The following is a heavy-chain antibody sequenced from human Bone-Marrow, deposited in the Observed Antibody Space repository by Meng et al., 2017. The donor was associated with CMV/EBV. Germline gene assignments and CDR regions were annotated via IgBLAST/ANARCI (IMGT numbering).Heavy chain of an antibody. CDR3: AAGRYYYDSSGPDAFDI. D-gene: IGHD3-22*01. J-gene: IGHJ3*02. CDR2: IKHNGNEK. CDR1: GFTFDTYW. Sequence: GESLKISCVGSGFTFDTYWMSWVRQAPGKGLEWVANIKHNGNEKYDVESVRGRFTISRDNAKRSLFLQMNSLRPEDTAVYYCAAGRYYYDSSGPDAFDIWGQGTMVTVSS. V-gene: IGHV3-7*01.